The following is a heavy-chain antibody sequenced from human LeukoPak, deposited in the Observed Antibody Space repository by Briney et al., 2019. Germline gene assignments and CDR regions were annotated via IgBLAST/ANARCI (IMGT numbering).Heavy chain of an antibody. Sequence: SETLSLTCTVSGGSISSGDYYWSWIRQPPGKGLEWIGYIYYSGSTYYNPSLKSRVTISVDTSKNQFSLKLSSVTAADTAVYYCARGETMIALGNWGQGTLVTVSS. D-gene: IGHD3-22*01. CDR2: IYYSGST. V-gene: IGHV4-30-4*01. J-gene: IGHJ4*02. CDR3: ARGETMIALGN. CDR1: GGSISSGDYY.